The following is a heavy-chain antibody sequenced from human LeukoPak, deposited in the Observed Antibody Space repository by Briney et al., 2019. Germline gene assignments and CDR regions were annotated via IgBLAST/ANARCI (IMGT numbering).Heavy chain of an antibody. Sequence: GSLRLSCAASGFTFSSYAMSWVRQAPGKGLEWIGYIYYSGSTNYNPSLKSRVTISVDTSKNQFSLKLSSVTAADTAVYYCARMGYYYYGMDVWGQGTTVTVSS. D-gene: IGHD3-16*01. CDR2: IYYSGST. CDR3: ARMGYYYYGMDV. CDR1: GFTFSSYA. V-gene: IGHV4-59*01. J-gene: IGHJ6*02.